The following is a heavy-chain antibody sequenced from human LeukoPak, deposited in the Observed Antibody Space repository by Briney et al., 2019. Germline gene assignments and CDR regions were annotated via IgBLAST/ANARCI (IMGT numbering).Heavy chain of an antibody. Sequence: ASVKVSCKASGYTFTSYGISWVRQAPGQGLEWMGWISAYNGNTNYAQKLQGRVTMTTDTSTSTAYMELRSLRSDDTAVYYCARDLSRGQLLAYYFDYWGQGTLVTVSS. J-gene: IGHJ4*02. CDR2: ISAYNGNT. CDR3: ARDLSRGQLLAYYFDY. D-gene: IGHD3-10*01. CDR1: GYTFTSYG. V-gene: IGHV1-18*01.